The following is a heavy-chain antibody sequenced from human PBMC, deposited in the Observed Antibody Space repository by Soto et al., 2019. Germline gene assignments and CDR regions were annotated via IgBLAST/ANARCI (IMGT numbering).Heavy chain of an antibody. CDR3: ARDLEYSSSSAYYYYYGMDV. J-gene: IGHJ6*02. CDR1: GYTFTGYY. CDR2: INPNSGGT. V-gene: IGHV1-2*04. Sequence: QVQLVQSGAEVKKPGASVKVSCKASGYTFTGYYMHWVRQAPGQGLGWMGWINPNSGGTNYAQKFQGWVTMTRDTSISTAYMELSRLRSDDTAVYYCARDLEYSSSSAYYYYYGMDVWGQGTTVTVSS. D-gene: IGHD6-6*01.